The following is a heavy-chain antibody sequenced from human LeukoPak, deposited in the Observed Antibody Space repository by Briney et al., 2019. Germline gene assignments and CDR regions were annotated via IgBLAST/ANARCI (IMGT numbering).Heavy chain of an antibody. V-gene: IGHV3-23*01. CDR2: IITTGGVS. CDR3: ARARVADYYMDV. D-gene: IGHD6-19*01. CDR1: GFTFNTYA. J-gene: IGHJ6*03. Sequence: GGSLRLSCTASGFTFNTYAMSWVRQAPGKGLEWVSTIITTGGVSDYADSVKGRFTISRDNSRNTLCVQMNSLRAEDTAVYYCARARVADYYMDVWGKGTTVTVSS.